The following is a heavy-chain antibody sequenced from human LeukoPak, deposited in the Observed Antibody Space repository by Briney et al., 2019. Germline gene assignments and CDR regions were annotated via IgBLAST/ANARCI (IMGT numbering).Heavy chain of an antibody. CDR2: IWYDGSNK. J-gene: IGHJ4*02. V-gene: IGHV3-33*01. CDR1: GFTFSSYV. Sequence: GGSLRLSCAASGFTFSSYVMHWVRQAPGKGLEWVAVIWYDGSNKYYADSVKGRFTISRDNSKNTLYLQMNSLRAEDTAVYYCARDRRTGRFDYWGQGTLVTVSS. CDR3: ARDRRTGRFDY.